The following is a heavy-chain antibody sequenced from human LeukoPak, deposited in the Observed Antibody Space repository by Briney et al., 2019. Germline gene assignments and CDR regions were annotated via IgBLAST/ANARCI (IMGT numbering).Heavy chain of an antibody. CDR1: GDSIRNSNYY. Sequence: SETLSLTCTVSGDSIRNSNYYWGWIRQPPGKGLEWVGSIYYSGSTYYNPSLKSRVTISLDTSTNQFSLKLSSVTAADTAVYYCASDLGRYFDYWGQGTLVTVSS. CDR3: ASDLGRYFDY. V-gene: IGHV4-39*01. D-gene: IGHD3-9*01. CDR2: IYYSGST. J-gene: IGHJ4*02.